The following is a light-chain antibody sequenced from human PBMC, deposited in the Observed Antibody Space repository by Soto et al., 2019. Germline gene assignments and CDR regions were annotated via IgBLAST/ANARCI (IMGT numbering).Light chain of an antibody. CDR2: RAS. CDR1: QIINTW. CDR3: HQYETYSGT. J-gene: IGKJ3*01. V-gene: IGKV1-5*03. Sequence: DIQMTQSPSSLSASVGDRVTITCRASQIINTWLAWYQQKPGKAPKLVIYRASNLVNGVTSRFSGSGSGTEFTLTISSLQPDDFSMYYCHQYETYSGTFGPGTKVDL.